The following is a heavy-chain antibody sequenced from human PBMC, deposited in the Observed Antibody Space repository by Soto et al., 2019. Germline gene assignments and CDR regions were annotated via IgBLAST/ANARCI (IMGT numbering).Heavy chain of an antibody. Sequence: QVQLVQSGAEVKKPGSSVKVSCKASGGTFSSYTISWVRQAPGQGLEWMGRIIPILGIANYAQKFQGRVKILAXXSTSTAYMELSSLRSEDTAVYYCARDPSGSYLFDYWGQGTLVTVSS. CDR1: GGTFSSYT. J-gene: IGHJ4*02. V-gene: IGHV1-69*08. CDR3: ARDPSGSYLFDY. D-gene: IGHD1-26*01. CDR2: IIPILGIA.